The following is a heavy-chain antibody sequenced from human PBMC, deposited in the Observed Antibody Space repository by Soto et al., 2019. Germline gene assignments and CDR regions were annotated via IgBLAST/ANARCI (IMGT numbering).Heavy chain of an antibody. D-gene: IGHD4-17*01. CDR2: INPNSGGT. V-gene: IGHV1-2*04. J-gene: IGHJ6*01. CDR3: ARGFDYGDYQIGIDYYYYGMDV. CDR1: GYTFTGYY. Sequence: ASVKVSCKTSGYTFTGYYMHWVRQAPGQGLEWMRWINPNSGGTNYAQKFQGWVTMTRDTSISTAYMELSRLRSDDTAVYYCARGFDYGDYQIGIDYYYYGMDVWGQGTTVTVYS.